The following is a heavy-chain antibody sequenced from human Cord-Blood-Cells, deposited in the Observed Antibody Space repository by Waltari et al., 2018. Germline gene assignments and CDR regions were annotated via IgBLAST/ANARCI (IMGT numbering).Heavy chain of an antibody. V-gene: IGHV4-39*01. J-gene: IGHJ2*01. CDR2: IYYSGST. CDR3: ASIILGFWSGYLDWYFDL. D-gene: IGHD3-3*01. CDR1: GGSISSSRYY. Sequence: QLQLQESGPGLVKPSETLSLTCTVSGGSISSSRYYWGWIRRPPGTGLEWMGSIYYSGSTYYNPSLKSRVTISVDTSKNQFSLKLSSVTAADTAVYYCASIILGFWSGYLDWYFDLWGRGTLVTVSS.